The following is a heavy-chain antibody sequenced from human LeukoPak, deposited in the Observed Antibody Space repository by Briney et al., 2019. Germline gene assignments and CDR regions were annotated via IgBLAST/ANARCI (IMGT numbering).Heavy chain of an antibody. CDR2: IKQDGSEK. CDR3: ARVAKYYYGSETYYFFEH. D-gene: IGHD3-10*01. J-gene: IGHJ4*02. CDR1: GFTFSDYY. V-gene: IGHV3-7*01. Sequence: GGSLRLSCVASGFTFSDYYMSWVRQPPGKGLEWVANIKQDGSEKCYVDSVKGRFTISRDNAKNSLFLQMNSLRAEDTAVYYCARVAKYYYGSETYYFFEHWGQGTPVTASS.